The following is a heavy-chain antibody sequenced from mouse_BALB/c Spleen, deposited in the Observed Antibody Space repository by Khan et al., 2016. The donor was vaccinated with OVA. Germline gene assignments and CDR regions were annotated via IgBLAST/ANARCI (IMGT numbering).Heavy chain of an antibody. CDR3: ARHNYGPFAY. Sequence: EVELVESGGDFVKPGGSLKLSCSASGFTFSTYAMSWVRQTPEKRLEWVAAISSGGDYIYYPDSVQGRFTISRDNAKNTLYLQMSSLRPECTAMYSCARHNYGPFAYWGQGTLVTVSA. D-gene: IGHD1-1*01. CDR1: GFTFSTYA. V-gene: IGHV5-9-3*01. CDR2: ISSGGDYI. J-gene: IGHJ3*01.